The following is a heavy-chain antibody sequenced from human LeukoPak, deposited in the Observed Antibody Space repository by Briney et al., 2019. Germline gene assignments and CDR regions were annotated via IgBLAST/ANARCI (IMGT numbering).Heavy chain of an antibody. CDR3: AKGRYEYSSGWDYFDY. CDR2: ISYDGSNK. Sequence: GGSLRLSCAASGFTFSTYGMHWVRQAPGKGLEWVAVISYDGSNKYYADSVKGRFTISRDNSMNTLYLQTNSLRAEDTAVYYCAKGRYEYSSGWDYFDYWGQGTLVTVSS. J-gene: IGHJ4*02. V-gene: IGHV3-30*18. CDR1: GFTFSTYG. D-gene: IGHD6-19*01.